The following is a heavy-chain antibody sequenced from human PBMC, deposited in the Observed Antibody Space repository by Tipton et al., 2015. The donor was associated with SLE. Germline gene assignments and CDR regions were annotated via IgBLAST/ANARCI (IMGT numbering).Heavy chain of an antibody. CDR3: ARGYGDTGY. J-gene: IGHJ4*02. D-gene: IGHD4-17*01. V-gene: IGHV4-61*01. CDR1: GGSVSSGSYY. CDR2: IYYSGST. Sequence: TLSLTCTVSGGSVSSGSYYWSWIRQPPGKGLEWNGYIYYSGSTNYNPSLKSRVTISVDTSKNQFSLKLSSVTAADTAVYYCARGYGDTGYWGQGTLVTVSS.